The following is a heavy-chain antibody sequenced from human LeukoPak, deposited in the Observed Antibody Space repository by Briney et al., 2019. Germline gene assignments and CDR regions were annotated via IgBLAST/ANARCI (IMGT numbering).Heavy chain of an antibody. J-gene: IGHJ6*02. CDR1: EFTFSSYG. CDR2: TSYDGSIK. V-gene: IGHV3-30*18. Sequence: GGSLRLSCAASEFTFSSYGMHWVRQAPGKGLEWVALTSYDGSIKYYADSVKGQFTISRDNSKNTLYLQMNSLRAEDTAVYYCAKESSQSMCYYYYCMDVWGQGTTVTVSS. CDR3: AKESSQSMCYYYYCMDV.